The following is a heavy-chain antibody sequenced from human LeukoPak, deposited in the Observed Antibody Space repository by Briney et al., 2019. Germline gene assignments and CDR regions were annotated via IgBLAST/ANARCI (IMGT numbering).Heavy chain of an antibody. J-gene: IGHJ4*02. V-gene: IGHV3-74*01. CDR1: GFTFSNYW. D-gene: IGHD3-22*01. Sequence: GGSLRLSCAASGFTFSNYWMHWVRQAPGKGLVWVSRINSDGSSTSYADSVKGRFTISRDNAKNTLYLQMNSLRAEDTAAYYCARPRGYYDSLYYFDYWGQGTLVTVSS. CDR2: INSDGSST. CDR3: ARPRGYYDSLYYFDY.